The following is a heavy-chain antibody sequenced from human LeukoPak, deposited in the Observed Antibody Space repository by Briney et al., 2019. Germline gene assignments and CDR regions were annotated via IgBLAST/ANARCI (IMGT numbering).Heavy chain of an antibody. CDR3: ARGRVYSTSWSERFYFDQ. CDR2: IYPADSNT. J-gene: IGHJ4*02. CDR1: GYSFISYW. Sequence: GESLKISCKGSGYSFISYWIGWVRQMPGKGLEWMGIIYPADSNTRYSPSFQGQDTISADESISTAYVQWSSLKASDTAMYYCARGRVYSTSWSERFYFDQWGQGTLVTVSS. V-gene: IGHV5-51*01. D-gene: IGHD6-13*01.